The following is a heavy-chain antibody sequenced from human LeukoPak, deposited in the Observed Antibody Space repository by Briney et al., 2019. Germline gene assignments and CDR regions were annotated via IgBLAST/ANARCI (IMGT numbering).Heavy chain of an antibody. J-gene: IGHJ4*02. CDR1: GFTFSSYG. CDR3: ARSDDYVWGSYRSFDY. V-gene: IGHV3-30*03. D-gene: IGHD3-16*02. Sequence: GRSLRLSCAASGFTFSSYGMHWVRQAPGKGLEWVAVISYDGSNKYYADSVKGRFTISRDNSKNTLYLQMNSLRAEDTAVYYCARSDDYVWGSYRSFDYWGQGTLVTVSS. CDR2: ISYDGSNK.